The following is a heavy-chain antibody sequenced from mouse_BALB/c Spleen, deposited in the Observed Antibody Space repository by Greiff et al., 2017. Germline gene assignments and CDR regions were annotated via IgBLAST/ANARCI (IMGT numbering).Heavy chain of an antibody. D-gene: IGHD4-1*01. Sequence: EVKLQESGPGLVKPSQSLSLTCTVTGYSITSDYAWNWIRQFPGNKLEWMGYISYSGSTSYNPSLKSRISITRDTSKNQFFLQLNSVTTEDTATYYCARTPLTGTRGFDYWGQGTTLTVSS. J-gene: IGHJ2*01. CDR1: GYSITSDYA. CDR2: ISYSGST. V-gene: IGHV3-2*02. CDR3: ARTPLTGTRGFDY.